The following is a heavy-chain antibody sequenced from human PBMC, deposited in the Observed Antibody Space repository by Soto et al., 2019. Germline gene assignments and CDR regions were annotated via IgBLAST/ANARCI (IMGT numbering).Heavy chain of an antibody. V-gene: IGHV4-59*01. CDR1: GGSMNSYY. CDR2: IFYSGSV. CDR3: ARDIPRDSGYRYGFGP. J-gene: IGHJ5*02. D-gene: IGHD5-18*01. Sequence: SETLSLTCTVSGGSMNSYYWSWIRQPPGKGLEWIGFIFYSGSVNYNPSLKSRVTISVDTSKNQFSLKLRSVPAADTAVYYCARDIPRDSGYRYGFGPWGQGTLVTVSS.